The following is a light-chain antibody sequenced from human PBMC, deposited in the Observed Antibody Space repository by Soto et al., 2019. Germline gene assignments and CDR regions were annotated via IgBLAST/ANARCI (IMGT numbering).Light chain of an antibody. Sequence: QSALTQPASVSGSPGQSITISCTGTSSDVGSYNLVSWYQQYPGKAPKLMIYEGSKRPSGVSNRFSGSKSGNTASLTISGLQAEDESDYYCCSFARSGTVVFGGGTKLTVL. CDR2: EGS. CDR1: SSDVGSYNL. V-gene: IGLV2-23*01. J-gene: IGLJ2*01. CDR3: CSFARSGTVV.